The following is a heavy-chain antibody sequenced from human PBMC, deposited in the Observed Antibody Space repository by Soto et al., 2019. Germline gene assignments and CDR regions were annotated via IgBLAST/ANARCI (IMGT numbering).Heavy chain of an antibody. CDR1: GFTFSSYW. CDR3: ARWPYYDYVWGSYPDY. J-gene: IGHJ4*02. Sequence: EVQLVESGGGLVQPGGSLRLSCAASGFTFSSYWMSWVRQAPGKGLEWVANIKQDGSEKYYVDSVKGRFTISRDNAKNSLYLQMNSLRAEDTAVYYCARWPYYDYVWGSYPDYWGQGTLVTVSS. D-gene: IGHD3-16*02. CDR2: IKQDGSEK. V-gene: IGHV3-7*05.